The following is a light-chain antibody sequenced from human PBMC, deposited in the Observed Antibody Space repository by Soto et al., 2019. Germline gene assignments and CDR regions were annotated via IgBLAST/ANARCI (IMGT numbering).Light chain of an antibody. J-gene: IGKJ5*01. Sequence: IVLTQSPGTLSLSPGERATLSCRATQSVIGNLLAWYQQKPGQAPRLLFYGASTRATGTPDRFSGSGSGTVFTLTISRLEPEDFAMYYCQQYGSSSITFGQGTRLEIK. CDR1: QSVIGNL. CDR2: GAS. V-gene: IGKV3-20*01. CDR3: QQYGSSSIT.